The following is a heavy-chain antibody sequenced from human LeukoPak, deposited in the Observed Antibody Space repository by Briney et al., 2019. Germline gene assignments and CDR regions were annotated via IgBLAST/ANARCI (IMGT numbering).Heavy chain of an antibody. Sequence: GGSLRLSCAASGFTFSDYGMNWVRQAPGRGLEWVSYISSSPINIYYADSVRGRFTISRDNAKNSLYLQMSSLRADDTAVYYCARELTDVAGDGLDVWGQGTMVTVSS. V-gene: IGHV3-48*04. CDR3: ARELTDVAGDGLDV. CDR1: GFTFSDYG. CDR2: ISSSPINI. D-gene: IGHD5-12*01. J-gene: IGHJ3*01.